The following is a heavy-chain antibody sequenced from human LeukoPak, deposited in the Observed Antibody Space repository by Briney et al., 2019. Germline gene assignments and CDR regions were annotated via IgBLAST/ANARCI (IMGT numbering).Heavy chain of an antibody. CDR1: GLTFSSYA. CDR2: ISGSGGSS. V-gene: IGHV3-23*01. D-gene: IGHD6-19*01. J-gene: IGHJ6*02. CDR3: AKSPRGAVTGAYGMDV. Sequence: GGSLRLSCAASGLTFSSYAMSWVRQAPGKGLEWVSLISGSGGSSYYADCVKGRFTISRDNSKNTPYLQMNRLRAEDTAVYYCAKSPRGAVTGAYGMDVWGQGTTVTVSS.